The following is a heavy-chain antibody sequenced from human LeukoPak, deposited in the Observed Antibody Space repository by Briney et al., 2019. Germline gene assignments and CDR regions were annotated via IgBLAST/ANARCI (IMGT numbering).Heavy chain of an antibody. CDR3: ARERGSSSWYGNWFDP. Sequence: PSETLSLTCAVYGGSFSGYYWSWIRQPPGKGLEWIGEINHRGSTNYNPSLKSRVTISVDTSNNQFSLKLSSVTAADTAVYYCARERGSSSWYGNWFDPWGQGTLVTVSS. V-gene: IGHV4-34*01. D-gene: IGHD6-13*01. CDR2: INHRGST. CDR1: GGSFSGYY. J-gene: IGHJ5*02.